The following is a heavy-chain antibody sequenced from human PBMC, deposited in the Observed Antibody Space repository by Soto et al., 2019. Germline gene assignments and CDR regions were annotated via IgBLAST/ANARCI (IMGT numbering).Heavy chain of an antibody. CDR3: VSGTPTPGLES. D-gene: IGHD6-25*01. V-gene: IGHV3-7*03. J-gene: IGHJ6*02. CDR1: GFRFSDYP. Sequence: GRSLRLSCVVSGFRFSDYPLNWVRQAPGQGLEWVANINRRRTSTNYVDSVRGRFSTSRDNTRNSFYLNMDSLRVGDTATYDCVSGTPTPGLESWGRGTTVTVSS. CDR2: INRRRTST.